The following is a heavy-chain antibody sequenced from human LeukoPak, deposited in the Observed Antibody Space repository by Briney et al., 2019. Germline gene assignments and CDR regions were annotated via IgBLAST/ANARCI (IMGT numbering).Heavy chain of an antibody. V-gene: IGHV3-21*01. J-gene: IGHJ3*02. CDR3: ASADPGYSSSWYAGDI. CDR1: GFTFSSYS. CDR2: ISSSSSYI. Sequence: GGSLRLSCAASGFTFSSYSMNWVRQAPGKGLEWGSSISSSSSYIYYADSVKGRFTISRDNAKNSLYLQMNSLRAEDTAVYYCASADPGYSSSWYAGDIWGQGTMVTVSS. D-gene: IGHD6-13*01.